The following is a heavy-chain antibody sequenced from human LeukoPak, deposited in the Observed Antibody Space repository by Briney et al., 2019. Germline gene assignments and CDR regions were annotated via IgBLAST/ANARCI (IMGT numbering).Heavy chain of an antibody. J-gene: IGHJ4*02. Sequence: SETLSLTCTVSGYSISLGYYWGWIRQPPGKGLEWIGNIFHSGDTQYNPSLQSRVTISVDKSKNQFSLKLSSVTAADTAVYYCARVVVAAIVLDYWGQGTLVTVSS. CDR3: ARVVVAAIVLDY. D-gene: IGHD2-15*01. V-gene: IGHV4-38-2*02. CDR2: IFHSGDT. CDR1: GYSISLGYY.